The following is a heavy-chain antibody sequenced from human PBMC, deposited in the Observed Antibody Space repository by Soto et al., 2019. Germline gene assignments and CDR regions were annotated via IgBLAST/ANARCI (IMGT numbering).Heavy chain of an antibody. CDR3: AKTYYYDSSGYYGPPDY. Sequence: ASVKVSCKASGGTFSSYTISWVRQAPGQGLEWMGRIIPILGIANYAQKFQGRVTITADKSTSTAYMELSSLRSEDTAVYYCAKTYYYDSSGYYGPPDYWGQGTLVTVSS. D-gene: IGHD3-22*01. J-gene: IGHJ4*02. CDR2: IIPILGIA. V-gene: IGHV1-69*02. CDR1: GGTFSSYT.